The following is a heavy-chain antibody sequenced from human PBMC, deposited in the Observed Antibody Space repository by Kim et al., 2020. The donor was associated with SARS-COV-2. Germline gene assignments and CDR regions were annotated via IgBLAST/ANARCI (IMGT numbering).Heavy chain of an antibody. J-gene: IGHJ4*02. D-gene: IGHD3-16*01. CDR3: LGGFYIDY. V-gene: IGHV1-3*01. CDR1: GHFFTRDS. CDR2: IDCGNGNT. Sequence: ASVKVSCKTSGHFFTRDSIHWVRPAPGQGLEWMGGIDCGNGNTIYSQKLQGRVTFTTDTSASPAYMELSFLRSDDPAVYYCLGGFYIDYWGQGTLVTVSS.